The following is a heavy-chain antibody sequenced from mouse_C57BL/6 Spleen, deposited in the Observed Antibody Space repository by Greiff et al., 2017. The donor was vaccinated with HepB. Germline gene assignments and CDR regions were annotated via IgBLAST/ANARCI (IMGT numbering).Heavy chain of an antibody. V-gene: IGHV3-6*01. CDR2: ISYDGSN. D-gene: IGHD1-1*01. J-gene: IGHJ3*01. Sequence: EVKLQESGPGLVKPSQSLSLTCSVPGYSITSGYYWNWIRQFPGNKLEWMGYISYDGSNNYNPYLKNRISITRDTSKNQFFLKLNSVTTEDTATYYCAREYYGSRRAYWGQGTLVTVSA. CDR1: GYSITSGYY. CDR3: AREYYGSRRAY.